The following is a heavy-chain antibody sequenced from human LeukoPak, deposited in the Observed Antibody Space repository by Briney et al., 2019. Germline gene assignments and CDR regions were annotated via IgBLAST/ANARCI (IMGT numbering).Heavy chain of an antibody. J-gene: IGHJ4*02. V-gene: IGHV3-7*01. CDR3: AKDVVAGTGYFDY. D-gene: IGHD6-19*01. Sequence: GGSLRLSCAASGFTFSSYWMSWVRQAPGKGLEWVANIKQDGSEKYYVDSVKGRFTISRDNAKNSLYLQMNSLRAEDTAVYYCAKDVVAGTGYFDYWGQGTLVTVSS. CDR2: IKQDGSEK. CDR1: GFTFSSYW.